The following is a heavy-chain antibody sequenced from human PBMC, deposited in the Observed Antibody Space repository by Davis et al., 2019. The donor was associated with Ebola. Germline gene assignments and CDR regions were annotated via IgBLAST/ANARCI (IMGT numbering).Heavy chain of an antibody. CDR1: GGSFSSHP. CDR2: IIPIFDTP. V-gene: IGHV1-69*13. Sequence: SVKVSCKTSGGSFSSHPISWVRQAPRQGLEWVGGIIPIFDTPHYAQKFQGRITITADASTSTAYMELSSLRSEDTATYFCARDFDGGNYYFDYWCPGTPVTVSS. CDR3: ARDFDGGNYYFDY. J-gene: IGHJ4*02. D-gene: IGHD3-9*01.